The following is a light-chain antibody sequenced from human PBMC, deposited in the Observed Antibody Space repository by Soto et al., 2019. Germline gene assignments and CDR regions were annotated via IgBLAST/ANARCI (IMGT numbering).Light chain of an antibody. CDR1: QSVSSSF. CDR2: AAT. V-gene: IGKV3-20*01. Sequence: EVVLTQSPGTLSLSPGERATLSCRASQSVSSSFLAWYQQKPGQAPRLFIQAATTGDTGIPARFRGSGSGTDFTITISSLEPEDSAVYFCYQYADSPQTFGQGTKVEIK. J-gene: IGKJ2*01. CDR3: YQYADSPQT.